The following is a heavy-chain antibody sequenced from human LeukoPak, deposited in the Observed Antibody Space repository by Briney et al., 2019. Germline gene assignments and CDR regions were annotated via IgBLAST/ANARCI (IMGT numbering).Heavy chain of an antibody. D-gene: IGHD3-10*01. V-gene: IGHV4-61*01. CDR1: GGSVSSGSYY. J-gene: IGHJ6*04. CDR3: ARDHLWFGASQGHYGMDV. Sequence: KPSETLSLTCTVSGGSVSSGSYYWSWIRQPPGKGLEWIGYIYYSGSTKYNPSLKNRVTISVDTSKNQFSLKLSSVTAADTAVYYRARDHLWFGASQGHYGMDVWGKGTTVTVSS. CDR2: IYYSGST.